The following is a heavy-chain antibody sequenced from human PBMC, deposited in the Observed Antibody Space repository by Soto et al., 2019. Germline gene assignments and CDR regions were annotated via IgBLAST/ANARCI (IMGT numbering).Heavy chain of an antibody. CDR2: INSDGCTT. Sequence: GGSVRLTCVASGFTLSSYWMHWVRQAPGKGLVWVSRINSDGCTTSYADSVKGRFTISRDNAKNTLDLQMNSLRVEDTAVYYCARDLTGSGTYWGQGTLVTVSS. CDR3: ARDLTGSGTY. J-gene: IGHJ4*02. CDR1: GFTLSSYW. D-gene: IGHD2-15*01. V-gene: IGHV3-74*01.